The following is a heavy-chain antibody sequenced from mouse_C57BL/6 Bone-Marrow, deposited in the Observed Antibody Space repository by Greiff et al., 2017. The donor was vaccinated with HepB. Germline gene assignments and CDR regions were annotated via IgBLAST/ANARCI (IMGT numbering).Heavy chain of an antibody. D-gene: IGHD1-1*01. CDR3: ASSITTVVGYFDV. J-gene: IGHJ1*03. CDR2: IHPNSGST. V-gene: IGHV1-64*01. Sequence: QVQLQQPGAELVKPGASVKLSCKASGYTFTSYWMHWVKQRPGQGLEWIGMIHPNSGSTNYNEKFKSKATLTVDKSSSTAYMQLSSLTSEDSAVYYCASSITTVVGYFDVWGTGTTVTVSS. CDR1: GYTFTSYW.